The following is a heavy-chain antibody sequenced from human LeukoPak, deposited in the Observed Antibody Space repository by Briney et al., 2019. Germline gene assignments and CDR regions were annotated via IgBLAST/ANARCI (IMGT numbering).Heavy chain of an antibody. D-gene: IGHD6-19*01. J-gene: IGHJ4*02. CDR3: ASARDFGWEGIWN. Sequence: SETLSLTCSVSGGSFSSFYWSWIRQPPGKGLEWIGSMYHSGSANYNPSLKSRVTISVDTSKNQFSLKLSSVTAVDTAVYYCASARDFGWEGIWNWGQGTLVTVSS. CDR2: MYHSGSA. V-gene: IGHV4-59*08. CDR1: GGSFSSFY.